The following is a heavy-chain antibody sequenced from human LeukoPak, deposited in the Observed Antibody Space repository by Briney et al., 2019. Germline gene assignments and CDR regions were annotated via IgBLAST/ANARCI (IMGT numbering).Heavy chain of an antibody. J-gene: IGHJ4*02. Sequence: PSETLSLTCAVYGGSLSGYYWSWLRQPPGKGLEWIGEINHSGSTNYNPSLKSRVTISVDTSKNQFSLKLSSVTAADTAVYYCARDNEGYGYWGQGTLVTVSS. CDR2: INHSGST. D-gene: IGHD5-18*01. V-gene: IGHV4-34*01. CDR1: GGSLSGYY. CDR3: ARDNEGYGY.